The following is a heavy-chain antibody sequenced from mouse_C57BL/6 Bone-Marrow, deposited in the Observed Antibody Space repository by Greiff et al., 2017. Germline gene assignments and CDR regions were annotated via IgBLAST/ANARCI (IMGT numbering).Heavy chain of an antibody. CDR1: GYAFTNYL. D-gene: IGHD2-4*01. J-gene: IGHJ3*01. CDR3: ARREYDYGWFAY. Sequence: QVQLQQSGAELVRPGTSVKVSCKASGYAFTNYLIEWVKQRPGQGLEWIGVINPGSGGTNYNEKFKGKATLTADKSSSTAYMQLSSLTSEDSAVYFCARREYDYGWFAYWGQGTLVTVSA. V-gene: IGHV1-54*01. CDR2: INPGSGGT.